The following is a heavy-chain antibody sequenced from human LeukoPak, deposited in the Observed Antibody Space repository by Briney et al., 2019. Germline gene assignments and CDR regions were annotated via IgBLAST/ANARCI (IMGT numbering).Heavy chain of an antibody. Sequence: ASVKVSCKASGYTFTGYYMHWVRQAPGQGLEWMGIINPSGGSTSYAQKFQGRVTMTRDMSTSTVYMELSSLRSEDTAVYYCAREGDTIAVAGTSREPTHFDYWGQGTLVTVSS. CDR1: GYTFTGYY. D-gene: IGHD6-19*01. CDR3: AREGDTIAVAGTSREPTHFDY. CDR2: INPSGGST. J-gene: IGHJ4*02. V-gene: IGHV1-46*01.